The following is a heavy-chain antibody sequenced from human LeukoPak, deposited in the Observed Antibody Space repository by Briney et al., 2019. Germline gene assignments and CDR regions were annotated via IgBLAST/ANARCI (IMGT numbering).Heavy chain of an antibody. J-gene: IGHJ4*02. V-gene: IGHV3-30*18. CDR3: AKDPHSSSWYYFDS. CDR2: LSDDGSNK. CDR1: RFTFSYFA. D-gene: IGHD6-13*01. Sequence: PGGSLRLSCAASRFTFSYFAMHWVRQAPGKGLEWVAVLSDDGSNKFYADSVKGRSTISRDNSKNTLYLQMNSLRAEDTAFYYCAKDPHSSSWYYFDSWGQGTLVTVSS.